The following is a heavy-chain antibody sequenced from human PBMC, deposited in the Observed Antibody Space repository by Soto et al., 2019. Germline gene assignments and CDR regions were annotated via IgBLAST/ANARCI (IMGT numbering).Heavy chain of an antibody. CDR2: IYYSGST. J-gene: IGHJ4*02. CDR1: GGSISSGDYY. Sequence: SETLSLTCTVSGGSISSGDYYWSWIRQPPGKGLEWIGNIYYSGSTYYNPSLKSRVTISVDTSKNQFSLKLSSVTAADTAVYYCATFYVDTAMAEDYWGQGTLVTVSS. D-gene: IGHD5-18*01. V-gene: IGHV4-30-4*01. CDR3: ATFYVDTAMAEDY.